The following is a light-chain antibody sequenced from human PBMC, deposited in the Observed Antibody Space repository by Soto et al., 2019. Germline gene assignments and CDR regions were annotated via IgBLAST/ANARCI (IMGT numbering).Light chain of an antibody. J-gene: IGKJ1*01. V-gene: IGKV3-15*01. CDR3: QRYGGSPRT. Sequence: EIVMTQSPATLSVSPGERATLSCRASQSINRNLAWYQQKPGQAPRLLIYGASTRATGFPARFSGSGSATEFTLTISSLQSEDFAVYYCQRYGGSPRTFGQGTKVEIK. CDR2: GAS. CDR1: QSINRN.